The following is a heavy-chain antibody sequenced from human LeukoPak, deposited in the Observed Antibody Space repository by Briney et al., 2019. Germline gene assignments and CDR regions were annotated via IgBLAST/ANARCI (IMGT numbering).Heavy chain of an antibody. D-gene: IGHD5-18*01. J-gene: IGHJ4*02. CDR2: IYESGST. V-gene: IGHV4-38-2*02. CDR1: GYSISSGYY. CDR3: AKAGYSYGPTFDY. Sequence: SETLSLTCTVSGYSISSGYYWGWIRPPPGKGLEWIGSIYESGSTYYNPSLKSRVTISVDTSKNQFSLKLSSVTAADTAVYYCAKAGYSYGPTFDYWGQGTLVTVSS.